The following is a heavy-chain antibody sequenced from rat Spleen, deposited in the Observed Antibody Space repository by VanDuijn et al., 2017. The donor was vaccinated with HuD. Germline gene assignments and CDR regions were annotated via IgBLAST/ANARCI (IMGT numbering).Heavy chain of an antibody. D-gene: IGHD1-11*01. CDR1: GFSLTSYN. CDR3: TRAWGGYSRDYFDY. J-gene: IGHJ2*01. V-gene: IGHV2-30*01. Sequence: QVQLKESGPGLVQPSQTLSLTCTVSGFSLTSYNVHWVRQPPGKGLEWMGVMWSGGTTAYNSALKSRLSISRDTSKSQVFLKMNSLQTEDTAIYYCTRAWGGYSRDYFDYWGQGVMVTVSS. CDR2: MWSGGTT.